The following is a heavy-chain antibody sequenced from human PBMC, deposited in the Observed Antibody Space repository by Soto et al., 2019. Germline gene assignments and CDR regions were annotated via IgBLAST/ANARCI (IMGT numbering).Heavy chain of an antibody. V-gene: IGHV1-18*04. CDR1: GYTFTSYG. CDR3: ASSLSGYSSSWYYS. Sequence: ASVKVSCKXSGYTFTSYGISWVRQAPGQGLEWMGWISAYNGNTNYAQKLQGRVTMTTDTSTSTAYMELRSLRSDDTAVYYCASSLSGYSSSWYYSWGQGTLVPVSS. J-gene: IGHJ5*02. CDR2: ISAYNGNT. D-gene: IGHD6-13*01.